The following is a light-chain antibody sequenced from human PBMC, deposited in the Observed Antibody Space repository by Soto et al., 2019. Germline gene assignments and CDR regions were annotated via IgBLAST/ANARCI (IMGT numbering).Light chain of an antibody. Sequence: EGILTRSRVTLYRSTGERATLSFRASQSVSNSYLAWYQQKPGQAPRLLIYGASNRATGIPDRFSGSGSGTDFTLTISRLEPEDFAVYYCQQYGSSGTFAQGTKVAIK. CDR3: QQYGSSGT. CDR1: QSVSNSY. J-gene: IGKJ1*01. CDR2: GAS. V-gene: IGKV3-20*01.